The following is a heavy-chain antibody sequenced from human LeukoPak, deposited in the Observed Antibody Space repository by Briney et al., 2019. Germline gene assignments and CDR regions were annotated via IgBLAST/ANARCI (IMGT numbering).Heavy chain of an antibody. V-gene: IGHV1-2*02. CDR3: AREPRPPGSGVRFNFDY. J-gene: IGHJ4*02. D-gene: IGHD2-15*01. CDR1: GYTFTGYY. Sequence: ASVKVSCKASGYTFTGYYMHWVRQAPGQGLEWMGWINPNSGGTNYAQKFQGKVTMTRDTSISTAYMELSRLRSDDTAVYYCAREPRPPGSGVRFNFDYWGQGTLVTVSS. CDR2: INPNSGGT.